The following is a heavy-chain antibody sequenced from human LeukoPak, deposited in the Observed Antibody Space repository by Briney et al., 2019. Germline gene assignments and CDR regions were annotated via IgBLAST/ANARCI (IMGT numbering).Heavy chain of an antibody. CDR1: GGSISSYY. CDR2: IYYSGYT. Sequence: PSETLSLTCTVSGGSISSYYWSWIRQPPGKGLEWIGYIYYSGYTNYNPSLKSRVTISVDTSKNQFSLKLSSVTAADTAVYYCARGYSDYYYYMDVWGKGTTVTVSS. D-gene: IGHD2-21*01. J-gene: IGHJ6*03. V-gene: IGHV4-59*01. CDR3: ARGYSDYYYYMDV.